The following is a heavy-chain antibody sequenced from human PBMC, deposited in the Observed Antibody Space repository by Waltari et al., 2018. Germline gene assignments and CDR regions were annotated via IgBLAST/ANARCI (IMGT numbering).Heavy chain of an antibody. CDR3: ARAIIKQYGDYAYFDY. J-gene: IGHJ4*02. Sequence: QVQLQESGPGLVKSSQTLSLTCTVSGGSISSGDYYWSWIRQPQGKGLEWIGYIYYSGSTYYNPSLKSRVTISVDTSKNQFSLKLSSVTAADTAVYYCARAIIKQYGDYAYFDYWGQGTLVTVSS. CDR1: GGSISSGDYY. D-gene: IGHD4-17*01. V-gene: IGHV4-30-4*01. CDR2: IYYSGST.